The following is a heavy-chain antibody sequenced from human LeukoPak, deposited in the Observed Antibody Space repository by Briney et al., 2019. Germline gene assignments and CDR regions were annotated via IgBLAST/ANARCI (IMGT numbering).Heavy chain of an antibody. CDR1: GGSISSYY. Sequence: SETLSLTCTVSGGSISSYYWSWIRQPPGKGLEWIGYIYYSGSTNYNPSLKSRVTISVDTSKNQFSLKLSSVTAADTAVYYCARDGFRGSSGLDAFDIWGQGTMVTVSS. CDR2: IYYSGST. J-gene: IGHJ3*02. CDR3: ARDGFRGSSGLDAFDI. D-gene: IGHD6-19*01. V-gene: IGHV4-59*01.